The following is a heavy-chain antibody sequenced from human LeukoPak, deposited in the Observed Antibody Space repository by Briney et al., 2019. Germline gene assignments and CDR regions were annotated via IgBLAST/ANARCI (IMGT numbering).Heavy chain of an antibody. CDR1: GGSISSASYY. CDR3: ARAAYSGSYHSDY. J-gene: IGHJ4*02. CDR2: VYYSGST. D-gene: IGHD1-26*01. Sequence: SETLSLTCSVSGGSISSASYYWTWIRQHPGKGLEWIGYVYYSGSTDYNPSLRGRVMISPDTSKNQFSLRLSSVTAADTAVYYCARAAYSGSYHSDYWGQGTLVTVSS. V-gene: IGHV4-31*03.